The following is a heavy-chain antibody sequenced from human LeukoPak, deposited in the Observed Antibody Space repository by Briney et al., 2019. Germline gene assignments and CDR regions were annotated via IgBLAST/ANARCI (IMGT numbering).Heavy chain of an antibody. Sequence: GGSLRLSCVASGFTFSTYAVSWVRQAPGKGLEWVSSIASGDGSTYYADSVKGRFTISRDNSKNTLYLQMNSLRAEDTAVYYCAKGGDGYNYYFDYWGQETLVTVSS. V-gene: IGHV3-23*01. CDR2: IASGDGST. J-gene: IGHJ4*02. CDR3: AKGGDGYNYYFDY. CDR1: GFTFSTYA. D-gene: IGHD5-24*01.